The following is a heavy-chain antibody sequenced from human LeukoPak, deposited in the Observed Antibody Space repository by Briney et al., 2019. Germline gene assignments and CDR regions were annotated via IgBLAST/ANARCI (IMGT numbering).Heavy chain of an antibody. CDR2: ISSSSSTI. D-gene: IGHD2-15*01. J-gene: IGHJ5*02. Sequence: GGSLRLSCAASGFTFSSYSMNWVRQAPGKGLEWVSYISSSSSTIYYADSVKGRFTISRANAKNSLYLQMNSLRAEDTAVYYCASLPPIVVVVAATSTSFDPWGQGTLVTVSS. CDR3: ASLPPIVVVVAATSTSFDP. CDR1: GFTFSSYS. V-gene: IGHV3-48*01.